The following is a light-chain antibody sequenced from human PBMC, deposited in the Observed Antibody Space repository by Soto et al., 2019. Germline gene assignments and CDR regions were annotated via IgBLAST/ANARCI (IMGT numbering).Light chain of an antibody. CDR3: QQYGSSPYT. Sequence: IFLTQTRDKLSVPRGERATLSCRASQSVSSNLAWHQQRPGQSPRLLIDGASSRASGIPARFSGSGSGTDFTLTISRLQPEDFAVYYCQQYGSSPYTFGQGTKVDIK. V-gene: IGKV3-20*01. CDR2: GAS. J-gene: IGKJ1*01. CDR1: QSVSSN.